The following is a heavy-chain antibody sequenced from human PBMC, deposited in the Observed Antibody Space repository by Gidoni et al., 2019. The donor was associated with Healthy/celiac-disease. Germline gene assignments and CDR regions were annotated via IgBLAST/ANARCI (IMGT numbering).Heavy chain of an antibody. CDR3: ARDRKAVAGGYNWFDP. V-gene: IGHV1-69*01. CDR2: IIPIFGTA. Sequence: QVQLMQSGAEVKKPGSSVKVSCKASGGTFSSYAIRWVRQAPGQGLEWMGGIIPIFGTANYAQKFQGRVTITADESTSTAYMELSSLRSEDTAVYYCARDRKAVAGGYNWFDPWGQGTLVTVSS. J-gene: IGHJ5*02. D-gene: IGHD6-19*01. CDR1: GGTFSSYA.